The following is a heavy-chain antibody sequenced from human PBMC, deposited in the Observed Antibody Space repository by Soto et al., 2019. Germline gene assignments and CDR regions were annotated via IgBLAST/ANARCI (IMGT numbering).Heavy chain of an antibody. CDR2: ISSSGSTI. V-gene: IGHV3-11*01. CDR1: GFTFSDYY. J-gene: IGHJ5*02. D-gene: IGHD2-15*01. CDR3: ARVEEVVVAATSAPNWFDP. Sequence: GGSLRLSCAASGFTFSDYYMSWIRQAPGKGLEWVSYISSSGSTIYYADSVKGRFTISRDNAKNSLYLQMNSLRAEDTAVYYCARVEEVVVAATSAPNWFDPWGQGTLVTVSS.